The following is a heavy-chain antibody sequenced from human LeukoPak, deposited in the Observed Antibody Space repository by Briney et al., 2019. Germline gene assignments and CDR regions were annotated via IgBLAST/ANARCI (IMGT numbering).Heavy chain of an antibody. CDR3: ARDHRVPYAFDI. V-gene: IGHV3-53*01. J-gene: IGHJ3*02. CDR2: IYSGGST. CDR1: GFTVSSNY. Sequence: GGSLRLSCAASGFTVSSNYMSWVRQAPGKGLEWVSVIYSGGSTYYAGSVKGRFTISRDNSKNTLYLQMNSLRAEDTAVYYCARDHRVPYAFDIWGQGTMVTVSS. D-gene: IGHD3-10*01.